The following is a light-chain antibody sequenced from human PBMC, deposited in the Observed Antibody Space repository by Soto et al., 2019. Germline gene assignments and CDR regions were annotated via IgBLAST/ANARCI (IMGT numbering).Light chain of an antibody. Sequence: EIVMTQSQATLSVAPGERVTLSCRASQSVSSNLAWYQQKPGQAPRLLIYGASTRATGIPARFSGSGSGTEFTLTISSLQSEDFAVYYCQQYNDWPTTFGQGTKVDIK. CDR2: GAS. J-gene: IGKJ1*01. CDR3: QQYNDWPTT. V-gene: IGKV3-15*01. CDR1: QSVSSN.